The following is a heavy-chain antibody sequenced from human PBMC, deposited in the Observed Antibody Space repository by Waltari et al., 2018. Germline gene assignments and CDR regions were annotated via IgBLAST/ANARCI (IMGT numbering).Heavy chain of an antibody. Sequence: QVQLQQSGPGLVKPSPTLSLTCAISGDSVPSKPAAWNWIRQSPSRGLEWLGRTYYRSRWYNNYAVSVKSRITINQDTSKNQFSLQLSSVTPEDTAVYYCARDPPDGYTYFDYWGQGTLVTVSS. CDR1: GDSVPSKPAA. V-gene: IGHV6-1*01. CDR2: TYYRSRWYN. CDR3: ARDPPDGYTYFDY. D-gene: IGHD3-16*01. J-gene: IGHJ4*02.